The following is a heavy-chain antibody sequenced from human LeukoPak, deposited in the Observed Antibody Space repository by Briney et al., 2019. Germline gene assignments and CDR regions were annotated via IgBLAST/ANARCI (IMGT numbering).Heavy chain of an antibody. Sequence: VASVKVSVQASGYTFAHSGCCWMGQAPGQGLEWMGWISGYNDNANYARSFQGRVTLTTDPSTSTAYMDLRSLRSDATGVYFCVRGGSDWYSEWGQGTLVTVSS. CDR2: ISGYNDNA. CDR1: GYTFAHSG. D-gene: IGHD6-19*01. V-gene: IGHV1-18*01. CDR3: VRGGSDWYSE. J-gene: IGHJ4*02.